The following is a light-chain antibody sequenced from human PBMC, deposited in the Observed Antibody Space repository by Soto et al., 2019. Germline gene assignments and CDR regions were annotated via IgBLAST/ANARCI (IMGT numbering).Light chain of an antibody. J-gene: IGLJ1*01. CDR2: DVN. Sequence: QSALTQPASVSGSPGQSITISCTGTSSYVGGYSYVSWYQQHPGKAPKLMIYDVNNRPSGVSNRFSGSKSGNTASLTISGLQAEDEADYYCSSYTYSSTLYVFGTGTKLTVL. V-gene: IGLV2-14*01. CDR3: SSYTYSSTLYV. CDR1: SSYVGGYSY.